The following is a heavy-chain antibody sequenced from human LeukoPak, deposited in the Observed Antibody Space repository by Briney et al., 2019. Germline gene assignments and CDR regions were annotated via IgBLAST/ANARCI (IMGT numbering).Heavy chain of an antibody. D-gene: IGHD4-11*01. CDR1: GFSFTSYG. J-gene: IGHJ3*02. Sequence: PGTSLRLSCAASGFSFTSYGMHWVRQAPGKGLGWVALITSDGYCKYYSDSVKGRFTISSDTSKNTLFLQMNSLRAEDTAVYYCARWRYYGNYVDAFDIWGQGTMVTVSS. V-gene: IGHV3-30*03. CDR3: ARWRYYGNYVDAFDI. CDR2: ITSDGYCK.